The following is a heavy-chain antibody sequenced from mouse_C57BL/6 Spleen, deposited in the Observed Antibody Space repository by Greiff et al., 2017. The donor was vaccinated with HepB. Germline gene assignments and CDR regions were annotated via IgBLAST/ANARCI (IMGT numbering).Heavy chain of an antibody. J-gene: IGHJ4*01. V-gene: IGHV2-6-1*01. Sequence: QVQLQQSGPGLVAPSQSLSITCTVSGFSLTSYGVHWVRQPPGKGLEWLVVIWSDGSTTYNSALKSRLSISKDNSKSQVFLKMNSLQTDDTAMYYCARQYDGYYYAMDCWGQGTSVTVSS. CDR3: ARQYDGYYYAMDC. CDR2: IWSDGST. CDR1: GFSLTSYG. D-gene: IGHD2-3*01.